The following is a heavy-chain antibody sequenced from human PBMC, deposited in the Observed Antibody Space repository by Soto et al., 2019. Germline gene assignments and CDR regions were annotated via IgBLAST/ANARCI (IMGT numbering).Heavy chain of an antibody. Sequence: GASVKVSCKASGYTFTSYAMHWVRQAPGQRLEWMGWINAGNGNTKYSQKFQGRVTITRDTSASTAYMELSSLRSEDTAVYYCARDRASTAMDNWFDPWGQGTLVTVSS. CDR3: ARDRASTAMDNWFDP. D-gene: IGHD5-18*01. V-gene: IGHV1-3*01. CDR1: GYTFTSYA. J-gene: IGHJ5*02. CDR2: INAGNGNT.